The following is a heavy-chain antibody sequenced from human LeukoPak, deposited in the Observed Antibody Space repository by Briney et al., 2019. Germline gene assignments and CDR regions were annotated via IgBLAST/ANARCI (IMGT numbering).Heavy chain of an antibody. Sequence: ASVKVSCKASGYTFTGYYMHWVRQAPGQGLEWVGWINPKNGGSNYAQKFQGRVTMSRDRSISTAYMELSRLTSDDTAVYYCARASFWESPINWFAPWGQGTLVTVSS. V-gene: IGHV1-2*02. CDR3: ARASFWESPINWFAP. D-gene: IGHD3-16*01. CDR1: GYTFTGYY. J-gene: IGHJ5*02. CDR2: INPKNGGS.